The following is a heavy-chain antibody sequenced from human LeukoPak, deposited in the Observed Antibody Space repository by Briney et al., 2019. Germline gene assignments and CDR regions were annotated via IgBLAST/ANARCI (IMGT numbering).Heavy chain of an antibody. J-gene: IGHJ5*02. D-gene: IGHD4-11*01. CDR3: ARTTVTNWFDP. Sequence: GESLQISCKGSGYSFTSYWIGWVRQMPGKGLEWMGIIYPGGSDTRYSPSFQGQVTISADKSISTAYVQWSSLKASDTAMYYCARTTVTNWFDPWGQGTLVTVSS. CDR1: GYSFTSYW. CDR2: IYPGGSDT. V-gene: IGHV5-51*01.